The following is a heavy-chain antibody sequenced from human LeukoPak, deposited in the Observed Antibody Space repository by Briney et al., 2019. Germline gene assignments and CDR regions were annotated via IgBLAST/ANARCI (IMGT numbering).Heavy chain of an antibody. V-gene: IGHV4-4*07. CDR2: IYTSGST. CDR1: GGSISSYY. CDR3: ARDPGY. Sequence: NPSETLSLTCTVSGGSISSYYWSWLPQPAGKGLGWIGRIYTSGSTNYNPSLKSRVTISVDKSKNQFSLKLSSVTAADTAVYYCARDPGYWGQGTLVTVSS. J-gene: IGHJ4*02.